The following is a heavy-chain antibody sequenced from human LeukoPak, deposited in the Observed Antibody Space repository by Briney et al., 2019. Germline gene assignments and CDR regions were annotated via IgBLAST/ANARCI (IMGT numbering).Heavy chain of an antibody. CDR2: ISSSSSTI. CDR3: AKGCSDYDLLDAFDI. J-gene: IGHJ3*02. CDR1: GFTFSSYE. D-gene: IGHD5-12*01. Sequence: QSGGSLRLSCAASGFTFSSYEMNWVRQAPGKGLEWVSYISSSSSTILYADSVKGRFTISRDNAKNSVYLQMNSLRAGDTAVYYCAKGCSDYDLLDAFDIWGQGTMVTVSS. V-gene: IGHV3-48*03.